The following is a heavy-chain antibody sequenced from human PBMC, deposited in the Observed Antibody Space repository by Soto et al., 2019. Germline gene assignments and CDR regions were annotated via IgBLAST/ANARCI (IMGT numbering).Heavy chain of an antibody. D-gene: IGHD2-15*01. CDR1: GYTFSTYG. J-gene: IGHJ6*02. CDR3: VRAGILEATRPYYYYGLDV. Sequence: ASVKVSCKVFGYTFSTYGLSWVRQAPGQGLEWMGWVSPYNGNTYYAPGLQGRVTMTTDTSTNTAYMSLRSLRSDDTALYYCVRAGILEATRPYYYYGLDVWGQGTSDTASS. V-gene: IGHV1-18*01. CDR2: VSPYNGNT.